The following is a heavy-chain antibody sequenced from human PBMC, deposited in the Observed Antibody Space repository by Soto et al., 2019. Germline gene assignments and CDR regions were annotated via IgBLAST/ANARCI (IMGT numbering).Heavy chain of an antibody. J-gene: IGHJ5*02. CDR1: GGTFNTYA. Sequence: QVQLVQSGAEVKKPGSSVNVSCKASGGTFNTYATSWVRQAPGQGLEWMGGIIPIFGSTIYAQKFQGRVTITADKSTSTAYMELTSLTPEDTAVYYCARSAPWQQCDPWGQGTLVTVSS. CDR3: ARSAPWQQCDP. D-gene: IGHD4-4*01. CDR2: IIPIFGST. V-gene: IGHV1-69*14.